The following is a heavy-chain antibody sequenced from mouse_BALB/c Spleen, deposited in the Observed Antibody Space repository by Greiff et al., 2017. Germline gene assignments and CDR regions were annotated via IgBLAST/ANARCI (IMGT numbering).Heavy chain of an antibody. CDR1: GDSITSGY. CDR2: ISYSGST. Sequence: EVQLQQSGPSLVKPSQTLSLTCSVTGDSITSGYWNWIRKFPGNKLEYMGYISYSGSTYYNPSLKSRISITRDTSKNQYYLQLNSVTTEDTATYYCARYDGYYHWYFDVWGAGTTVTVSS. CDR3: ARYDGYYHWYFDV. J-gene: IGHJ1*01. D-gene: IGHD2-3*01. V-gene: IGHV3-8*02.